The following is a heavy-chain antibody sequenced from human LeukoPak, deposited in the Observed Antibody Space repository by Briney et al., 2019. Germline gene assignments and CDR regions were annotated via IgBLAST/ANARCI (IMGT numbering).Heavy chain of an antibody. CDR2: INTGNGNT. D-gene: IGHD3-3*02. J-gene: IGHJ4*02. CDR3: ARWGCNSISCLFDY. Sequence: GASVKVSCKASGYTFTTYAINWVRQAPGKRLEWMGWINTGNGNTKYSQKFQGRVTITRDTSASTAYMELSSLRSEDTAVYYCARWGCNSISCLFDYWGQGTLVTVSS. CDR1: GYTFTTYA. V-gene: IGHV1-3*04.